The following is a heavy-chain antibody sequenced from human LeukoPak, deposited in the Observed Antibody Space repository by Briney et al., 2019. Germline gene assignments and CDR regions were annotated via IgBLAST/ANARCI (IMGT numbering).Heavy chain of an antibody. V-gene: IGHV1-2*02. CDR1: GYTFTGYY. D-gene: IGHD2-2*01. CDR3: ARTHCSSTSCYPSFDY. Sequence: ASAKVSCKASGYTFTGYYMHWVRQAPGQGLEWMGWINPNSGGTNYAQKFQGRVTMTRNTSITTAYMELSRLRYDETAVYYCARTHCSSTSCYPSFDYWGQGTLVTVSS. J-gene: IGHJ4*02. CDR2: INPNSGGT.